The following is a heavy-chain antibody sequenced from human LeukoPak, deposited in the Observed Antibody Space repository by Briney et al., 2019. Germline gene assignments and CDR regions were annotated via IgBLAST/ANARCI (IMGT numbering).Heavy chain of an antibody. Sequence: SETLSLTCSVSGDSISTSSSYWGWIRQPPGKGLEWIGSIYYSGSTYYNTSLKSRVTISVDTSKNQFSLKLSSVTAADTAVYYCARHWYYYGSGSYSWFDPWGQGTLVTVSS. D-gene: IGHD3-10*01. CDR2: IYYSGST. CDR1: GDSISTSSSY. CDR3: ARHWYYYGSGSYSWFDP. J-gene: IGHJ5*02. V-gene: IGHV4-39*01.